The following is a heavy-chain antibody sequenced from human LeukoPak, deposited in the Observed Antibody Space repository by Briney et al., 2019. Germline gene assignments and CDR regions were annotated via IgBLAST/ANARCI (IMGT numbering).Heavy chain of an antibody. CDR3: ARALYSSGWYGPAY. CDR2: ISSSSSYI. CDR1: GFTFSSYS. D-gene: IGHD6-19*01. J-gene: IGHJ4*02. V-gene: IGHV3-21*01. Sequence: GGSLRLSCAASGFTFSSYSMNWVRQAPGKGLEWVSSISSSSSYIYYADSVKGRFTISRDNAKNSLYLQMNSLRAEDTAVYYCARALYSSGWYGPAYWGQGTLVSVSS.